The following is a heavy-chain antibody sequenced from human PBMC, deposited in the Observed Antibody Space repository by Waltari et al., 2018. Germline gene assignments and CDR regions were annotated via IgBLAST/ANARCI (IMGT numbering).Heavy chain of an antibody. Sequence: EVQLLESGGGLVQPGGSLRLSCAASGFTFSSYALSWVRSAPGKGLEWVSAISGSGGSTYYADSVKGRFTISRDNSKNTLYLQMNSLRAEDTAVYYCAKRRGKHSGYYYAFDYWGQGTLVTVSS. D-gene: IGHD3-22*01. CDR2: ISGSGGST. CDR3: AKRRGKHSGYYYAFDY. CDR1: GFTFSSYA. J-gene: IGHJ4*02. V-gene: IGHV3-23*01.